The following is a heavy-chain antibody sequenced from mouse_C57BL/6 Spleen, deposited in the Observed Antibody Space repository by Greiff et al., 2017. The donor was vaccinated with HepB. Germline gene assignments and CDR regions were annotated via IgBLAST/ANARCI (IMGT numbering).Heavy chain of an antibody. CDR2: ISSGGSYT. J-gene: IGHJ2*01. V-gene: IGHV5-6*01. CDR1: GFTFSSYG. D-gene: IGHD4-1*01. CDR3: ARTGDY. Sequence: EVKLQESGGDLVKPGGSLKLSCAASGFTFSSYGMSWVRQTPDKRLEWVATISSGGSYTYYPDSVKGRFTISRDNAKNTLYLQMSSLKSEDTAMYYCARTGDYWGQGTTLTVSS.